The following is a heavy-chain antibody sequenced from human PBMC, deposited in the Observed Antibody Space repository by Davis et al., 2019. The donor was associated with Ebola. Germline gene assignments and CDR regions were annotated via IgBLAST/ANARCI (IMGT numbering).Heavy chain of an antibody. V-gene: IGHV3-21*01. D-gene: IGHD3-22*01. CDR3: ARGAKDSSGYHYANDY. J-gene: IGHJ4*02. CDR1: GFTFSSYS. CDR2: ISSSSSYI. Sequence: PGGSLRLSCAASGFTFSSYSMNWVRQAPGKGLEWVSSISSSSSYIYYADSVKGRFTISRDNSKNTLYLQMNSLRAEDTAVYYCARGAKDSSGYHYANDYWGQGTMVTVSS.